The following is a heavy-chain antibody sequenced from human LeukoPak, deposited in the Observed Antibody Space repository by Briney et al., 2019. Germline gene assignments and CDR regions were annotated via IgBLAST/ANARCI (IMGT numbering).Heavy chain of an antibody. CDR1: GGSLSSYY. D-gene: IGHD6-19*01. V-gene: IGHV4-59*01. J-gene: IGHJ5*02. Sequence: SETLSLTCTVSGGSLSSYYWSWIRQPPGKGLEWIGYIYYSGSTNYNPSLKSRVTISVDTSKNQFSLKLSSVTAADTAVYYCARAAAVAGTIGWFDPWGQGTLVTVSS. CDR2: IYYSGST. CDR3: ARAAAVAGTIGWFDP.